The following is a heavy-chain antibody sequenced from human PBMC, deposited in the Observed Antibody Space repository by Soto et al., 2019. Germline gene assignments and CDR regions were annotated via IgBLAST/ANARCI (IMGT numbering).Heavy chain of an antibody. Sequence: QVQLVESGGGVVQPGRSLRLSCAASGFTFSSYGMHWVRQAPGKGLEWVAVIWYDGSNKYYADSVKGRFTISRDNSKNTLYLQMNSLRAEDTAVYYCARDVVAATRRYYYYGMDVWGQGTTVTVSS. CDR1: GFTFSSYG. CDR2: IWYDGSNK. J-gene: IGHJ6*02. V-gene: IGHV3-33*01. CDR3: ARDVVAATRRYYYYGMDV. D-gene: IGHD2-15*01.